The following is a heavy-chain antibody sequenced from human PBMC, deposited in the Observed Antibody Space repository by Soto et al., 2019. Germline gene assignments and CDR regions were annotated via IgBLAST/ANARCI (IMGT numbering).Heavy chain of an antibody. CDR2: ITGSGGST. V-gene: IGHV3-23*01. CDR3: ANLPPPHLGYCSGGNCYFDY. Sequence: EVQLLESGGGLVQPGGSLRLSCAASGFTFSTYGMHWVRQAPGKGLEWISVITGSGGSTYYADSVKGRFTISRDNSKNTLSLQMNSLRTEDTAVYYCANLPPPHLGYCSGGNCYFDYWGQGTLVTVSS. J-gene: IGHJ4*02. CDR1: GFTFSTYG. D-gene: IGHD2-15*01.